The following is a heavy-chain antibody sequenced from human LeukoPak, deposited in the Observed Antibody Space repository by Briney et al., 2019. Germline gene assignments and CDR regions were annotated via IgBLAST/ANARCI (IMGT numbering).Heavy chain of an antibody. CDR2: TWSDGSNK. D-gene: IGHD5-18*01. CDR3: ARDEGYTYGHPLDY. V-gene: IGHV3-33*01. Sequence: PGASLRLSCAASGFTFSDYVMHWVRQAPGKGLEWVALTWSDGSNKYYADSVKGLFTISRDNSKNTLYLQMNSLRAEDTSVYFCARDEGYTYGHPLDYWGQGTLVTVSS. J-gene: IGHJ4*02. CDR1: GFTFSDYV.